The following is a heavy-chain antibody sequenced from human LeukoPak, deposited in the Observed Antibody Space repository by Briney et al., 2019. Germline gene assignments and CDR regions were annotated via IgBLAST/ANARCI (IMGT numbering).Heavy chain of an antibody. CDR3: ARFGGGATKDDRLDY. CDR2: FDPEDGET. Sequence: ASVKVSCKVSGYTLTELSMHWVRQAPGKGLEWMGGFDPEDGETIYAQKFQGRVTMTEDTSTDTAYMELGSLRSEDTAVYFCARFGGGATKDDRLDYWGQGTLVTVSS. CDR1: GYTLTELS. D-gene: IGHD3-16*01. J-gene: IGHJ4*02. V-gene: IGHV1-24*01.